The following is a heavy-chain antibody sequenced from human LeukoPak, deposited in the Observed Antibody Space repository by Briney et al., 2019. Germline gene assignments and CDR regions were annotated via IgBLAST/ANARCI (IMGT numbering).Heavy chain of an antibody. J-gene: IGHJ3*02. CDR3: ARDYPTDYYDSSGYYYHDAFDI. D-gene: IGHD3-22*01. Sequence: ASVKVSCKASGYTFTSYYMHWVRQAPGQGLEWMGIINPSGGSTSYAQKFQGRVTMTRDTSTSTVYMELSSLRSEDTAAYYCARDYPTDYYDSSGYYYHDAFDIWGQGTMVTVSS. CDR1: GYTFTSYY. V-gene: IGHV1-46*01. CDR2: INPSGGST.